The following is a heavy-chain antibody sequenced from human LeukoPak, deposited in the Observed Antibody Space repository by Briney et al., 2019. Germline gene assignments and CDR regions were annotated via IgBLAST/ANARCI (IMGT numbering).Heavy chain of an antibody. Sequence: GALRLSCAASGFTFSSYWMHWVRQAPGKGLVWVSRINSDGSSTSYADSVKGRFTISRDNAKNTLYLQMNSLRAEDTAVYYCARDRPDYGDYLRTGYFDYWGQGTLVTVSS. CDR1: GFTFSSYW. D-gene: IGHD4-17*01. CDR3: ARDRPDYGDYLRTGYFDY. CDR2: INSDGSST. V-gene: IGHV3-74*01. J-gene: IGHJ4*02.